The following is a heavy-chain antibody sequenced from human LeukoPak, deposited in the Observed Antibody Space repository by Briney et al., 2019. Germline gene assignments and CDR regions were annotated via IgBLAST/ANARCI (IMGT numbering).Heavy chain of an antibody. J-gene: IGHJ6*04. V-gene: IGHV3-48*03. CDR1: GFTFSSYE. CDR2: ISSSGSTI. Sequence: WGSLRLSCAASGFTFSSYEMNWVSQAPGKGLEWVSYISSSGSTIYYADSVKGRFTISRDNAKNSLYLQMNSLRAEDTAVYYCAELGITMIGGVWGKGTTVTISS. CDR3: AELGITMIGGV. D-gene: IGHD3-10*02.